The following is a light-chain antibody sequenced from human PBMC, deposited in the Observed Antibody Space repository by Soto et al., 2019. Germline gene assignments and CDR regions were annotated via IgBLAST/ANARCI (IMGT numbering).Light chain of an antibody. Sequence: EIVITRSLGIMSLSTGETASXSCRASQNAGNFLPCYQQKPGHAPRLLIYVGSTRGTGIPARLSGGGCEGELTLTISGRQPEDFGGYYFRHYNSSAPGAFSQGTTVEI. V-gene: IGKV3-15*01. J-gene: IGKJ1*01. CDR1: QNAGNF. CDR2: VGS. CDR3: RHYNSSAPGA.